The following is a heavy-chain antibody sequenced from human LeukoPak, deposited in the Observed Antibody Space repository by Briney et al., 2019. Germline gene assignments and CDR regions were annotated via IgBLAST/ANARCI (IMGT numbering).Heavy chain of an antibody. J-gene: IGHJ2*01. CDR3: ARDQRRDGYNPYWYFDL. CDR1: GYSISSGYY. CDR2: IYHSGST. Sequence: SETLSLTCTVSGYSISSGYYWGWIRQPPGKGLEWIGSIYHSGSTYYIPSLKSRVTISVDTSKNQFSLKLSSVTAADTAVYYCARDQRRDGYNPYWYFDLWGRGTLVTVSS. V-gene: IGHV4-38-2*02. D-gene: IGHD5-24*01.